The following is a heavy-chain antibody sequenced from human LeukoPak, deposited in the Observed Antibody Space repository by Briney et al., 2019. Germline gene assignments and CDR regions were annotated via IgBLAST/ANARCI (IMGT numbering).Heavy chain of an antibody. CDR1: GYSISSGYY. J-gene: IGHJ3*02. CDR2: ICHSGST. CDR3: ARARRSWGTFDI. V-gene: IGHV4-38-2*02. Sequence: SETLSLTCTVSGYSISSGYYWGWIRQPPGKGLEWIGTICHSGSTYYNPSLKSRITISVDTSKKQFSLKLSSVTAADTAVYYCARARRSWGTFDIWGQGSMVTVSS. D-gene: IGHD7-27*01.